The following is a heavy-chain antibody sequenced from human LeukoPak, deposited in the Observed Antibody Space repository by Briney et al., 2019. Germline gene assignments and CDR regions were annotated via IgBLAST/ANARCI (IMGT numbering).Heavy chain of an antibody. D-gene: IGHD5-24*01. Sequence: ASVKVSCKASGYTFTDYYIHWVRQAPGQGLEWMGWINPNSGGTNYAHNFQGRVTMTKDTSISTGYMELSSLRSEDTAVYYCARSRWLHLDAFDIWGQGTMVTVSS. CDR3: ARSRWLHLDAFDI. J-gene: IGHJ3*02. CDR1: GYTFTDYY. V-gene: IGHV1-2*02. CDR2: INPNSGGT.